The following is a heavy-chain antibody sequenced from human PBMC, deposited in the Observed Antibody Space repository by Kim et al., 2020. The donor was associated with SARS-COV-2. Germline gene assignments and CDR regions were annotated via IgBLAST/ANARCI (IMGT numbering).Heavy chain of an antibody. J-gene: IGHJ4*02. CDR3: AKDGGGDDY. V-gene: IGHV3-23*01. CDR2: GNT. Sequence: GNTYYADSVKGRFTISRDNSKNTLYLQMNSLRAEDTAVYYCAKDGGGDDYWGQGTLVTVSS. D-gene: IGHD2-21*02.